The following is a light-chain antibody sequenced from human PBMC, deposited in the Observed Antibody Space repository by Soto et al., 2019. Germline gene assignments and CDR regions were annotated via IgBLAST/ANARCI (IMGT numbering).Light chain of an antibody. CDR2: DVT. V-gene: IGLV2-14*03. CDR3: SSYKSTSTPYV. CDR1: SSDIGSYNY. J-gene: IGLJ1*01. Sequence: QSVLTQPASVSGSPGQSITISCTGTSSDIGSYNYVSWYQQHPGKAPKLIIYDVTNRPAGISSRFSASKSGDTASLTISVLQADDEADYFCSSYKSTSTPYVFGTGTK.